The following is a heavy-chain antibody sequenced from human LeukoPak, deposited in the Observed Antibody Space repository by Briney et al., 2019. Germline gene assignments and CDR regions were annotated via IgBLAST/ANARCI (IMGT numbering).Heavy chain of an antibody. CDR1: GFTFRNYV. Sequence: GGSLRLSCAASGFTFRNYVIHWVRQSPGKGLEWVAVTSSDLNVKLYADSVKGRFPIYRDNSRSTLYLQMNSLRPEDTAIYYCAREGYYGSGSPPSLYFDYWGQGTLVTVSS. D-gene: IGHD3-10*01. CDR3: AREGYYGSGSPPSLYFDY. J-gene: IGHJ4*02. V-gene: IGHV3-30-3*01. CDR2: TSSDLNVK.